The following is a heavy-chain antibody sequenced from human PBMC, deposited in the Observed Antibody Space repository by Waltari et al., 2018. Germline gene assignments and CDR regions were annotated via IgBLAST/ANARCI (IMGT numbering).Heavy chain of an antibody. V-gene: IGHV4-59*12. CDR1: GGSISSYY. J-gene: IGHJ6*02. CDR2: IYDSGST. D-gene: IGHD6-13*01. Sequence: QVQLQESGPGLVKPSETLSLTCTVSGGSISSYYWSWIRQPPGKGLEWIGYIYDSGSTNYNPSLKSRVTISVDTSKNQFSLKLSSVTAADTAVYYCARVRIAAAINYYYYGMDVWGQGTTVTVSS. CDR3: ARVRIAAAINYYYYGMDV.